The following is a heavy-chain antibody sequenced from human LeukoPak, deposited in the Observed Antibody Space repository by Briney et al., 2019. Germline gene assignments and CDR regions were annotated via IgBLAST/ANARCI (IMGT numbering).Heavy chain of an antibody. Sequence: SETLSLTCTVSGGSISSYYWSWIRQPPGKGLEWTGYISYSGSTNYNPSLKSRVTISLDTSKNQFSLKLSSVTAADTAVYYCAGHHPRNTVDFWGQGTLVTVSS. CDR1: GGSISSYY. D-gene: IGHD2/OR15-2a*01. V-gene: IGHV4-59*08. J-gene: IGHJ4*02. CDR3: AGHHPRNTVDF. CDR2: ISYSGST.